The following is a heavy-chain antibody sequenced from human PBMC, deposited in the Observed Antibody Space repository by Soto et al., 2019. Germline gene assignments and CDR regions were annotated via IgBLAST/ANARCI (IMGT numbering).Heavy chain of an antibody. CDR1: GDSVSSNSAA. D-gene: IGHD3-3*01. Sequence: SQTLSLTCAISGDSVSSNSAAWNWIRQSPSRGLEWLGRTYYRSKWYNDYAVSVKSRITINPDTSKNQLSLQLNSVTPEDTAVYYCARDLPPNNDFWSGYYPYYYYYYGMDVWGQGTTVTVSS. CDR2: TYYRSKWYN. J-gene: IGHJ6*02. V-gene: IGHV6-1*01. CDR3: ARDLPPNNDFWSGYYPYYYYYYGMDV.